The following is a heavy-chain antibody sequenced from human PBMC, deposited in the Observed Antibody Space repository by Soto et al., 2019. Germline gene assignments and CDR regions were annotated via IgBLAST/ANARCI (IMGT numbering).Heavy chain of an antibody. CDR1: GGSISSSSYY. CDR3: ARLVGYCSSTSCYYFDY. J-gene: IGHJ4*02. D-gene: IGHD2-2*01. Sequence: QLQLQESGPGLVKPSETLSLTCTVSGGSISSSSYYWGWIRQPPGKGLEWIGSIYYSGSTYYNPSLKSRVTITIDTSKNQFSLKLSSVTAADTAVYYCARLVGYCSSTSCYYFDYWGQGTLVTVSS. CDR2: IYYSGST. V-gene: IGHV4-39*01.